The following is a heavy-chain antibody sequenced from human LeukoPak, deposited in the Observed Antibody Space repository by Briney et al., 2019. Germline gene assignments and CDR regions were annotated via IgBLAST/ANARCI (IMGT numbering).Heavy chain of an antibody. V-gene: IGHV4-59*01. CDR1: GGSISSYY. D-gene: IGHD2-2*01. CDR3: ARGPDIVVVPADYLNFDY. Sequence: SETLSLTCTVSGGSISSYYWSWIRQPPGKGLEWIGYIYYSGSTNYNPSLKSRVTISVDTSKNQFSLKLSSVTAADTAVYYRARGPDIVVVPADYLNFDYWGQGTLVTVSS. CDR2: IYYSGST. J-gene: IGHJ4*02.